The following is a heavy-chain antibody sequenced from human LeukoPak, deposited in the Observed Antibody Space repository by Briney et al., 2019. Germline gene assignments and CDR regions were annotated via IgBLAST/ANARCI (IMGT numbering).Heavy chain of an antibody. Sequence: GGSLRLSCAASGFTFSDYYMSWIRQAPGKGLEWVSYISSSGSTIYYADSVKGRFTISRDNAKNSLYLQMNSLRAEDTAVYYCARALYDYGDYFPLAGSYYFDYWGQGTLVTVSS. V-gene: IGHV3-11*04. D-gene: IGHD4-17*01. CDR3: ARALYDYGDYFPLAGSYYFDY. J-gene: IGHJ4*02. CDR2: ISSSGSTI. CDR1: GFTFSDYY.